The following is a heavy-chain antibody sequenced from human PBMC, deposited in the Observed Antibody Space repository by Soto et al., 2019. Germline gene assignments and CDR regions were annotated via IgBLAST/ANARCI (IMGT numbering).Heavy chain of an antibody. V-gene: IGHV3-30*02. CDR2: IRYDGSDK. CDR3: ARDILSSGYKHFDC. D-gene: IGHD6-19*01. J-gene: IGHJ4*02. Sequence: QVHLVESGGGVVQPGGSLRLACGASGFLFSNFGMHWVRQAPGKGLEWVAFIRYDGSDKYYVDSVKGRFTISRDNSKNTLSVQMSSLRVVDTAVYYCARDILSSGYKHFDCWGQGTLVTVSS. CDR1: GFLFSNFG.